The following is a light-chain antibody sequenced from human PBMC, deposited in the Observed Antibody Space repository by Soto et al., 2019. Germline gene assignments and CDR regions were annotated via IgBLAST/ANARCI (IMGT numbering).Light chain of an antibody. CDR1: SSDVGAYNY. Sequence: QSVLTQPASVSGSPGQSITISCTGTSSDVGAYNYVSWYQQHPGKAPKLMIFEVNNRPSGVSNRFSGSKSGNTASLTISGLQAEDEADYYCSSYTSGSTRVFGTGTKLTVL. V-gene: IGLV2-14*01. CDR2: EVN. J-gene: IGLJ1*01. CDR3: SSYTSGSTRV.